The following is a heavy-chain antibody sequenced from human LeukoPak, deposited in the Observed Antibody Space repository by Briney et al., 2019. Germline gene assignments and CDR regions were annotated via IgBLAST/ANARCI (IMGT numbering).Heavy chain of an antibody. V-gene: IGHV1-69*05. Sequence: SVKVSCKASGGTFSSYAISWVRQAPGQGLEWMGGIIPIFGTANYAQKFQGRVTITTDESTGTAYMELSSLRSEDTAVYYCAVSSGSYLSPDYWGQGTLVTVSS. D-gene: IGHD1-26*01. J-gene: IGHJ4*02. CDR3: AVSSGSYLSPDY. CDR1: GGTFSSYA. CDR2: IIPIFGTA.